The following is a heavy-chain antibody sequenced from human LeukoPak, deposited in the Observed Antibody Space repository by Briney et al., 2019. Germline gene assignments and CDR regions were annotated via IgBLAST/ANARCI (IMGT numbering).Heavy chain of an antibody. J-gene: IGHJ4*02. D-gene: IGHD6-13*01. CDR2: IYYSGST. Sequence: PSETLSLTCTVSGGSMTNYYWTWIRQPPGKGLEWIGYIYYSGSTNYNPSLKSRVTISVDTSKNQFSLKLSSVTAADTAVYYCAISIAAAGLYYFDYWGQGTLVTVSS. V-gene: IGHV4-59*08. CDR3: AISIAAAGLYYFDY. CDR1: GGSMTNYY.